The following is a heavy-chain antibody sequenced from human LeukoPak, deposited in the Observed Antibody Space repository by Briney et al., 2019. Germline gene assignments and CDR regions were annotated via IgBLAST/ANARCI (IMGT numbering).Heavy chain of an antibody. CDR1: GFTFSPY. J-gene: IGHJ4*02. D-gene: IGHD6-6*01. V-gene: IGHV3-23*01. CDR2: ISGSGGST. CDR3: AKGSKAARPDYFDY. Sequence: GSLRLSCAASGFTFSPYMHWVRQAPGKGLEWVSAISGSGGSTYYADSVKGRFTISRDNSKNTLYLQMNSLRAEDTAVYYCAKGSKAARPDYFDYWGQRTLVTVSS.